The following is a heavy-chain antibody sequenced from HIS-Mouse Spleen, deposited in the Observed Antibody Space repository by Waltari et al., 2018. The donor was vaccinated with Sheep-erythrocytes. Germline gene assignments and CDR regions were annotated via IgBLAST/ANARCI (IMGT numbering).Heavy chain of an antibody. Sequence: QLQLQESGPGLVKPSETLSLTCTVSGGSISSSSYYWGWIRQPPGKGLEWIGSIYYSVRPHYTPSLKSRVTISVDTSKNRFSLKLSSVTAADTAVYYCARDEGTYYDFWSGYPPSYYFDYWGQGTLVTVSS. V-gene: IGHV4-39*07. J-gene: IGHJ4*02. CDR1: GGSISSSSYY. CDR2: IYYSVRP. D-gene: IGHD3-3*01. CDR3: ARDEGTYYDFWSGYPPSYYFDY.